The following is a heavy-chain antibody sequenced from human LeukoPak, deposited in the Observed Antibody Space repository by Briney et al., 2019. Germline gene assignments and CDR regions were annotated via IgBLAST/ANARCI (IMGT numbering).Heavy chain of an antibody. V-gene: IGHV4-34*01. CDR1: GGSISSYY. J-gene: IGHJ5*02. D-gene: IGHD6-13*01. CDR2: INHSGST. CDR3: ARGPIAAGSWFDP. Sequence: PSETLSLTCTVSGGSISSYYWSWIRQPPGKGLEWIGEINHSGSTNYNPSLKSRVTISVDTSKNQFSLKLSSVTAADTAVYYCARGPIAAGSWFDPWGQGTLVTVPS.